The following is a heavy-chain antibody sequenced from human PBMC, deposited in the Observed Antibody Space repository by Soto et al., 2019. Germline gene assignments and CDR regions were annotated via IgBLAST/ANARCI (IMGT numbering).Heavy chain of an antibody. CDR1: GGSISSGGYY. CDR2: IYYSGST. Sequence: PSETLSLTCTVSGGSISSGGYYWSWIRQHPGKGLEWIGYIYYSGSTYYNPSLKSRVTISVDTSKNQFSLKLSSVTAADTAVYYCAREGYDILTGYPNWFDPWGQGTLVTVSS. CDR3: AREGYDILTGYPNWFDP. D-gene: IGHD3-9*01. V-gene: IGHV4-31*03. J-gene: IGHJ5*02.